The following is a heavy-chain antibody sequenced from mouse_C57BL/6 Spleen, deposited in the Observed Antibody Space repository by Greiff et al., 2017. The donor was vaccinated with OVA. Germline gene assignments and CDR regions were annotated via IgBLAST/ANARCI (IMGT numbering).Heavy chain of an antibody. CDR3: ARRGDGGAMDY. D-gene: IGHD3-3*01. J-gene: IGHJ4*01. CDR1: GYAFSSYW. V-gene: IGHV1-80*01. Sequence: QVQLQQSGAELVKPGASVKISCKASGYAFSSYWMNWVKQRPGKGLEWIGQIYPGDGDTNYNGKFKGKATLTADKSSSTAYMQLSSLTSEDSAVYFCARRGDGGAMDYWGQGTSVTVSS. CDR2: IYPGDGDT.